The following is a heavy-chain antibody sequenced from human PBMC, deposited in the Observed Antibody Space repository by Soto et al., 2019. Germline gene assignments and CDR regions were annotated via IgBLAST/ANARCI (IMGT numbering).Heavy chain of an antibody. CDR1: GFTFSNYA. Sequence: EVRLVESGGGLVQPGGSLRLSCSASGFTFSNYAIHWIRQAPGKGLEYVSAISSTGDRIYYADSVKGRFTISRDNSKNTLHLQMSSLTAEDTAVYHCVKWAWAAAGKADFQHWGQGTLVTVSS. D-gene: IGHD6-13*01. V-gene: IGHV3-64D*08. CDR2: ISSTGDRI. CDR3: VKWAWAAAGKADFQH. J-gene: IGHJ1*01.